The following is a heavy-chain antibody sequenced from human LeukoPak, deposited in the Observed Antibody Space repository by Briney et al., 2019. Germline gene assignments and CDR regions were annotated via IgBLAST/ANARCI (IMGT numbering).Heavy chain of an antibody. V-gene: IGHV3-48*04. J-gene: IGHJ4*02. CDR1: GFTFSSYS. Sequence: GGSLRLSCAASGFTFSSYSMNWVRQAPGKGLEWVSYISSSSSTIYYADSVKGRFTISRDNAKNSLYLQMNSLRAEDTAVYYCARVPTTVTTFVDYWGQGTLVTVSS. CDR3: ARVPTTVTTFVDY. CDR2: ISSSSSTI. D-gene: IGHD4-17*01.